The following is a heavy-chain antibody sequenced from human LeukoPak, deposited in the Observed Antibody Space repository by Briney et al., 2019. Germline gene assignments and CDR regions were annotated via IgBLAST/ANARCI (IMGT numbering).Heavy chain of an antibody. D-gene: IGHD1-1*01. Sequence: SETLSLTCAVSGYSISSGYYWGWIRQPPGKGLEWIGSIFHSGSTYYNPSLTSRVTISVDTSNNQFSLKLSSVTAADTAVYYCARLLGRSLYNWNVAFDPWGQGTLVTVSS. CDR3: ARLLGRSLYNWNVAFDP. J-gene: IGHJ5*02. V-gene: IGHV4-38-2*01. CDR1: GYSISSGYY. CDR2: IFHSGST.